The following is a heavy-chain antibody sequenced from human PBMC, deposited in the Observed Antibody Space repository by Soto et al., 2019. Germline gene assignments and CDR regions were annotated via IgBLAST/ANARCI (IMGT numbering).Heavy chain of an antibody. CDR1: GFTFSSYG. J-gene: IGHJ4*02. CDR3: AKSAGTLPLDY. Sequence: QVQLVESGGGVVQPGRSLRLSCAASGFTFSSYGMHWVRQAPGKGLEWVAVISYDGSNKYYADSVKGRFTISRDNSKNTLYRQMNSLRAEDTAVYYCAKSAGTLPLDYWGQGTLVTVSS. CDR2: ISYDGSNK. V-gene: IGHV3-30*18. D-gene: IGHD6-13*01.